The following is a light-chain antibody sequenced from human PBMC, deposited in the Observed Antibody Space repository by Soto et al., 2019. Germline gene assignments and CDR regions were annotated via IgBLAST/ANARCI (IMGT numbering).Light chain of an antibody. CDR3: QQYEGWPRT. CDR2: GVT. V-gene: IGKV3-15*01. CDR1: QNIHIN. Sequence: EIVMTQSPDALSVSPGDTATLSCRSSQNIHINLAWYQQKPGQAPTLLIYGVTARAPGVPARFSGSGYGTDFTLTIRSVQSGDFGVFYCQQYEGWPRTFGLGTKVDI. J-gene: IGKJ2*01.